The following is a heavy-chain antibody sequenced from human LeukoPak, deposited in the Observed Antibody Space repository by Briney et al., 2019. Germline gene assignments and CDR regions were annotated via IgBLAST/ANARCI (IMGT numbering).Heavy chain of an antibody. CDR2: FDPEDGET. Sequence: ASVKVSCKVSGYTLTELSMHWVRQAPGKGGEWMGGFDPEDGETIYAQKFQGRVTMTEDTSTDTAYMALSSLRSEDTAVYCCATNRVAAAGTAGEMVYWGQGTLVTVSS. CDR3: ATNRVAAAGTAGEMVY. CDR1: GYTLTELS. V-gene: IGHV1-24*01. J-gene: IGHJ4*02. D-gene: IGHD6-13*01.